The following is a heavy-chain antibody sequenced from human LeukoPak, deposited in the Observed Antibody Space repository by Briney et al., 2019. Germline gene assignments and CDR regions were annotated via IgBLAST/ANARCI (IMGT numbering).Heavy chain of an antibody. CDR2: IIPIFGTA. V-gene: IGHV1-69*13. Sequence: ASVKVSCKASGYTFTSYYMHWVRQAPGQGLEWMGGIIPIFGTANYAQKFQGRVTITADESTSTAYMELSSLRSEDTAVYYCAREAIVSRGMDVWGQGTTVTVSS. CDR3: AREAIVSRGMDV. CDR1: GYTFTSYY. J-gene: IGHJ6*02. D-gene: IGHD1-26*01.